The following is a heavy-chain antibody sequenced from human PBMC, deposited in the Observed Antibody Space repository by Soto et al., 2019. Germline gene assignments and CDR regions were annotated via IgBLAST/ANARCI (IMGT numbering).Heavy chain of an antibody. J-gene: IGHJ4*02. CDR2: IKQDGSEK. CDR3: ARMIFGRNVYYFDY. Sequence: PGGSLRLSCAASGFTFSSYWMSWVRQAPGKGLEWVANIKQDGSEKYYVDSVKGRFTISRDNSKNRLYLQMTDMDPVDSATYYCARMIFGRNVYYFDYWGRGTLVTVSS. CDR1: GFTFSSYW. V-gene: IGHV3-7*05. D-gene: IGHD3-3*01.